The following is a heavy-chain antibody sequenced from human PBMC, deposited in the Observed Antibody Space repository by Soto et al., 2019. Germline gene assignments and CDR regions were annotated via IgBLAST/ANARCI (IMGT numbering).Heavy chain of an antibody. CDR3: APDPYHYDSSAPYSVDQ. Sequence: SVKVSCKGCGFRFTTTGVQRLRQARGHRLDWIGWIVVASGNTNYAQNFQERVTITRAMSKITAYMDGSRLRSEDTAVYYCAPDPYHYDSSAPYSVDQWGR. D-gene: IGHD3-22*01. CDR1: GFRFTTTG. CDR2: IVVASGNT. J-gene: IGHJ2*01. V-gene: IGHV1-58*01.